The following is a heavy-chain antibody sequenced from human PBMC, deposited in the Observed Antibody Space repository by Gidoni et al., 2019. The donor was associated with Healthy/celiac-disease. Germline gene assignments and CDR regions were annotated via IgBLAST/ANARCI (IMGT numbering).Heavy chain of an antibody. J-gene: IGHJ4*02. D-gene: IGHD1-26*01. CDR1: GGSVSSGSYY. CDR3: ARDLDGGATVFDY. V-gene: IGHV4-61*01. Sequence: QVQLQESGPGLVKPSETLSLTCTVSGGSVSSGSYYWSWIRQPPGKGLEWIGYIYYSGSTNYNPSLKSRVTISVDTSKNQFSLKLSSVTAADTAVYYCARDLDGGATVFDYWGQGTLVTVSS. CDR2: IYYSGST.